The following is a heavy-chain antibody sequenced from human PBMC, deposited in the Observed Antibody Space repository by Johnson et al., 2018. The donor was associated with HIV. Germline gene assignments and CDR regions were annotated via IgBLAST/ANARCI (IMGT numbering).Heavy chain of an antibody. Sequence: QVQLVESGGGLVKPGGSLRRSCAASGFTFSDYYMSWIRQTPGKGLEWVSYISSSGTTVYNADSVKGRFSISRDNAKQSLYLQMNSLRAEDTAVYYCARDRGYWDAFDIWGQGTMVTVSS. CDR2: ISSSGTTV. J-gene: IGHJ3*02. V-gene: IGHV3-11*04. CDR3: ARDRGYWDAFDI. D-gene: IGHD3-22*01. CDR1: GFTFSDYY.